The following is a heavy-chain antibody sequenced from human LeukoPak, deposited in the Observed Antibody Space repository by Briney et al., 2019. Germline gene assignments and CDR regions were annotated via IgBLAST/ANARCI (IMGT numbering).Heavy chain of an antibody. V-gene: IGHV3-23*01. CDR3: WSSSPPFDY. D-gene: IGHD6-6*01. Sequence: GGSLRLSCAAYGFTFSSYAMSWVRQAPGKGLEWVSAISGSGGSTYYAVSVKGRCTISRDNAKNSLYLQMNSLRAEDTAIYYCWSSSPPFDYWGQGTLVTVSS. J-gene: IGHJ4*02. CDR1: GFTFSSYA. CDR2: ISGSGGST.